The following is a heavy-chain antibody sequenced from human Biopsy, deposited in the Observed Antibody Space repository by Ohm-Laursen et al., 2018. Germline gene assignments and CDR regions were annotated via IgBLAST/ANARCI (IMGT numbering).Heavy chain of an antibody. V-gene: IGHV3-73*01. Sequence: SLRLSCSASGFTFSGCAMHWVRQASGKGLEWVGHIRDKANNYATAYAASVKGRFTISRDDSENTVYLQMSSLTTEDTAVYYCTRTGAGVNWNDFDSGGREPRVTVPS. J-gene: IGHJ4*02. D-gene: IGHD1-20*01. CDR2: IRDKANNYAT. CDR3: TRTGAGVNWNDFDS. CDR1: GFTFSGCA.